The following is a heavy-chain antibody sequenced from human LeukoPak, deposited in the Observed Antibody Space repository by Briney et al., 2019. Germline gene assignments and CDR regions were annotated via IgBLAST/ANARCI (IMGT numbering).Heavy chain of an antibody. CDR3: ARDTIVVVPAAMTPFDY. CDR2: ISSSSSYI. CDR1: GFTFSSYS. V-gene: IGHV3-21*01. J-gene: IGHJ4*02. D-gene: IGHD2-2*01. Sequence: GGSLRLSCAASGFTFSSYSMNWVRQAPGKGLEWVSSISSSSSYIYYADSVKGRFTISGDNAKNSLYLQMNSLRAEDTAVYYCARDTIVVVPAAMTPFDYWGQGTLVTVSS.